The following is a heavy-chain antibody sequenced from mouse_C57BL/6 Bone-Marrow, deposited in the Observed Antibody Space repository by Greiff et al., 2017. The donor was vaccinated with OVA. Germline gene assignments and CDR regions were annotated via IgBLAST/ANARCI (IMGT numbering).Heavy chain of an antibody. CDR1: GYTFTDYY. D-gene: IGHD1-1*01. Sequence: EVQLQQSGPELVKPGASVKISCKASGYTFTDYYMNWVKQSHGKSLEWIGDINPNNGGTSYNQKFKGKATLTVDKSSSTAYMELRSLTSEDSAIYYCARRVYYGSSYYFDWWGQGTTLTVSS. CDR2: INPNNGGT. CDR3: ARRVYYGSSYYFDW. J-gene: IGHJ2*01. V-gene: IGHV1-26*01.